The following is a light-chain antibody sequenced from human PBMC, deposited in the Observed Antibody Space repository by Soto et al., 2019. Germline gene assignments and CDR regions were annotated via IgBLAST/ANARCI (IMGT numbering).Light chain of an antibody. CDR3: HQYNFWPT. J-gene: IGKJ1*01. CDR2: GTS. V-gene: IGKV3-15*01. Sequence: EIVMTQSPATLSVSPGERATLSCRASQSVSSDFAWYQQKPGQSPRLLIYGTSTRATDIPARFSGSGSGTEFTLTISSLQSEDSAVYYCHQYNFWPTFGQGTKVDIK. CDR1: QSVSSD.